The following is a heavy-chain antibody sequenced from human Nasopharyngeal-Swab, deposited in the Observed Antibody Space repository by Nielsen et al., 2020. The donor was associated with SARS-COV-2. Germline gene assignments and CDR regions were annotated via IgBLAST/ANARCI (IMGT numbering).Heavy chain of an antibody. J-gene: IGHJ4*02. CDR3: AKDREYYDFWSGYSPLPIFDY. CDR1: GFTFRSYA. CDR2: ISGSGGST. Sequence: GGSLRLSCAASGFTFRSYAMSWVRQAPGKGLEWVSAISGSGGSTYYADSVKGRFTISRDNSKNTLYLQMNSLRAEDTAVYYCAKDREYYDFWSGYSPLPIFDYWGQGTLVTVSS. D-gene: IGHD3-3*01. V-gene: IGHV3-23*01.